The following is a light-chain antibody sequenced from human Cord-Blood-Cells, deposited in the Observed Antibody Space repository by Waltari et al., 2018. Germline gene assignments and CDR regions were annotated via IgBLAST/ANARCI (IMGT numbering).Light chain of an antibody. J-gene: IGKJ4*01. CDR1: QGISSY. CDR3: QQLNSYPHT. Sequence: IQLTQSPSSLSASVGDRVTITCRPSQGISSYLAWYQQKPGKAPKLLIYAASTLQSGVPSRFSGSGSGTDFTLTISSLQPEDFATYYCQQLNSYPHTFGGGTKVEIK. V-gene: IGKV1-9*01. CDR2: AAS.